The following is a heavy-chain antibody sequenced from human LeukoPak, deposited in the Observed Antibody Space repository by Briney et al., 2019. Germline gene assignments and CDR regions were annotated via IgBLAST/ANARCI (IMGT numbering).Heavy chain of an antibody. D-gene: IGHD2-15*01. CDR3: ARDGCSGGSCPSYGAFDI. CDR1: GGSISSYY. J-gene: IGHJ3*02. V-gene: IGHV4-59*01. CDR2: IYYSGST. Sequence: KPSETLSLTCTVSGGSISSYYWSWIRQPPGKGLEWIGYIYYSGSTNYNPSLKSRVTISVDTSKNQFSLKLSSVTAADTAVYYCARDGCSGGSCPSYGAFDIWGQGTMVTVSS.